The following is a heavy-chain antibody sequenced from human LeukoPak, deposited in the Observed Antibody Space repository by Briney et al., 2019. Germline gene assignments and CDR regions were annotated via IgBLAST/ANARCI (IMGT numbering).Heavy chain of an antibody. D-gene: IGHD1-26*01. CDR2: IYYSGST. CDR1: GFTFSDYS. CDR3: AREGGELAPFDY. V-gene: IGHV4-59*01. Sequence: PGGSLRLSCAASGFTFSDYSMSWIRQPPGKGLEWIGYIYYSGSTNYNPSLKSRVTISVDTSKNQFSLKLSSVTAADTAVYYCAREGGELAPFDYWGQGTLVTVSS. J-gene: IGHJ4*02.